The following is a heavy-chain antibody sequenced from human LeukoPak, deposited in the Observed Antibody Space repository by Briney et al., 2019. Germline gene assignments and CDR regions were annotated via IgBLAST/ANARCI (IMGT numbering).Heavy chain of an antibody. CDR1: GYTFTSYY. CDR3: ARLTVITTLDY. CDR2: ISAYNGNT. J-gene: IGHJ4*02. V-gene: IGHV1-18*04. D-gene: IGHD1-14*01. Sequence: ASVKVSCKASGYTFTSYYMHWVRQAPGQGLEWMGWISAYNGNTNYAQKLQGRVTMTTDTSTSTAYMELRSLRSDDTAVYYCARLTVITTLDYWGQGTLVTVSS.